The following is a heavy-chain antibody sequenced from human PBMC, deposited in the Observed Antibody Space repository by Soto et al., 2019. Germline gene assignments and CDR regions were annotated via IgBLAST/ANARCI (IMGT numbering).Heavy chain of an antibody. V-gene: IGHV4-30-4*01. CDR1: GGSISSGDYY. J-gene: IGHJ4*02. D-gene: IGHD3-16*02. CDR3: ARSTFGGVIVTMVFDY. Sequence: QVQLQESGPGLVKPSQTLSLTCTVSGGSISSGDYYWSWIRQPPGKGLEWIGYISYSGSTYYNPSPQRRVTISVDTSKNQFSLKLSSVTAADTAVYYCARSTFGGVIVTMVFDYWGQGTLVTVSS. CDR2: ISYSGST.